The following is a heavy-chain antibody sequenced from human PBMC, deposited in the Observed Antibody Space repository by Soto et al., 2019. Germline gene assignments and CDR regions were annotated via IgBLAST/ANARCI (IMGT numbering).Heavy chain of an antibody. J-gene: IGHJ6*02. CDR3: ARDWDYYYYYGMDV. CDR2: INHSGST. CDR1: GGPFIGYY. V-gene: IGHV4-34*01. D-gene: IGHD7-27*01. Sequence: SETLSLTCAVHGGPFIGYYWSWIRQPPGKGLEWIGEINHSGSTNYNPSLKSRVTISVDTSKNQFSLKLSSVTAADTAVYYCARDWDYYYYYGMDVWGQGTTVT.